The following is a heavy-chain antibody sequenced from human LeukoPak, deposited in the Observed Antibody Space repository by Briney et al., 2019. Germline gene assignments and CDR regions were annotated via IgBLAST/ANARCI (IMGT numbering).Heavy chain of an antibody. CDR3: ARDLIRIAARPFDY. CDR2: ISSSSSYI. Sequence: GGSLRLSCAASGFTFSSYSMNWVRQAPGKGLEWVSSISSSSSYIYYADSVKGRFTISRGNAKNSLYLQMNSLRAEDTAVYYCARDLIRIAARPFDYWGQGTLVTVSS. V-gene: IGHV3-21*01. J-gene: IGHJ4*02. CDR1: GFTFSSYS. D-gene: IGHD6-6*01.